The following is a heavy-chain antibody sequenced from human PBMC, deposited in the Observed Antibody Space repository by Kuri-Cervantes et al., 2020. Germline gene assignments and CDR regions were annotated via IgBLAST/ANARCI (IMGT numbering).Heavy chain of an antibody. CDR3: ATAVPNTNGWYSYFDY. Sequence: GESLKISCEASGFTFSIAWMSWVRQTPGKGLEWVGRVKSKADGGTTEYAAPVQGRCAISRDDSKNTLYLQMNSLQTEDTAVYYCATAVPNTNGWYSYFDYWGRGTLVTVSS. J-gene: IGHJ4*02. V-gene: IGHV3-15*01. CDR2: VKSKADGGTT. CDR1: GFTFSIAW. D-gene: IGHD6-19*01.